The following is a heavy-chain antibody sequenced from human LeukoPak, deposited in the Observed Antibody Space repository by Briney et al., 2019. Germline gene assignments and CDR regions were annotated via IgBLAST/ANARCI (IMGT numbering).Heavy chain of an antibody. J-gene: IGHJ4*02. Sequence: WASVKVSCKASGDTFTDYYMHWVRQAPGQGLEWMGWVNPKSGGTNYAQNFQGRVTMTRDTSISIAYMELSSLRSDDTAVYYCARDFLGYCTTTSCYDVVFDYWGQGTLVTVSS. CDR1: GDTFTDYY. V-gene: IGHV1-2*02. D-gene: IGHD2-2*01. CDR2: VNPKSGGT. CDR3: ARDFLGYCTTTSCYDVVFDY.